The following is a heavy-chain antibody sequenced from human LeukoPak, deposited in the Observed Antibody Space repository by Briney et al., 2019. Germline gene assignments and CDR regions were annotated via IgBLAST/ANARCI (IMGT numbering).Heavy chain of an antibody. CDR2: IIPIFGTA. V-gene: IGHV1-69*13. Sequence: SVKVSCKASGGTFSSYAISWVRQAPGQGLEWMGGIIPIFGTANYAQKFQGRVTITADESTSTAYMELSSLRSEDTAVYYCARGPARFNCSSTSCYVFHYYYMDVWGKGTTVTVSS. CDR1: GGTFSSYA. CDR3: ARGPARFNCSSTSCYVFHYYYMDV. D-gene: IGHD2-2*01. J-gene: IGHJ6*03.